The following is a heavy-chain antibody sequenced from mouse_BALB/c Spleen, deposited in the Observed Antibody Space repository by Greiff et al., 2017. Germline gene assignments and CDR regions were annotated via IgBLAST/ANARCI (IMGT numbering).Heavy chain of an antibody. V-gene: IGHV1-80*01. J-gene: IGHJ2*01. CDR1: GYAFSSYW. D-gene: IGHD1-1*01. CDR2: IYPGDGDT. CDR3: AREDYYGSSLYFDY. Sequence: QVQLKESGAELVRPGSSVKISCKASGYAFSSYWMNWVKQRPGQGLEWIGQIYPGDGDTNYNGKFKGKATLTADKSSSTAYMQLSSLTSEDSAVYFCAREDYYGSSLYFDYWGQGTTLTVSS.